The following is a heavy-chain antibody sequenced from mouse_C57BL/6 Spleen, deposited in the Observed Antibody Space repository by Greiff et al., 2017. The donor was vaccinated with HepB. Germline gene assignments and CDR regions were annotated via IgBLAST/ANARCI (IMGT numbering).Heavy chain of an antibody. Sequence: VQLVESGAELVRPGASVTLSCKASGYTFTDYEMHWVKQTPVHGLEWIGAIDPETGGTAYNQKFKGKAILTADKSSSTAYMELRSLTSEDSSVYYYTRPLRYSNYYFDYWGQGTTLTVSS. D-gene: IGHD2-5*01. CDR2: IDPETGGT. CDR3: TRPLRYSNYYFDY. V-gene: IGHV1-15*01. CDR1: GYTFTDYE. J-gene: IGHJ2*01.